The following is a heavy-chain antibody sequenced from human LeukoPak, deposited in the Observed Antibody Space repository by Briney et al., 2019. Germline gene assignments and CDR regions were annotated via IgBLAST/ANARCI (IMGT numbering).Heavy chain of an antibody. CDR3: ARTLYSSSWSKYYYYGMDV. CDR2: IYYSGST. J-gene: IGHJ6*02. D-gene: IGHD6-13*01. V-gene: IGHV4-30-4*01. CDR1: GGSISSGDYY. Sequence: SQTLSLTCTVSGGSISSGDYYWSWIRQPPGKGLEWIGYIYYSGSTYYNPSLKSRVTISVDTSKNQFSLKLSSVTAADTAVYYCARTLYSSSWSKYYYYGMDVWGQGTTVTVSS.